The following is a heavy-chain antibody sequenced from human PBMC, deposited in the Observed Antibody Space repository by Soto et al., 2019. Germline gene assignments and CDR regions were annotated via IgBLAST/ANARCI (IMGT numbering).Heavy chain of an antibody. CDR2: IIPILGIA. J-gene: IGHJ4*02. D-gene: IGHD6-25*01. CDR1: GGTFSSYT. CDR3: ARGIAAPPVYYFDY. V-gene: IGHV1-69*02. Sequence: QVPLVQSGAEVKKPGSSVKVSCKASGGTFSSYTISWVRQAPGQGLEWMGRIIPILGIANYAQKFQGRVTITADKSTSTAYMELSSLRSEDTAVYYCARGIAAPPVYYFDYWGQGTLVTVSS.